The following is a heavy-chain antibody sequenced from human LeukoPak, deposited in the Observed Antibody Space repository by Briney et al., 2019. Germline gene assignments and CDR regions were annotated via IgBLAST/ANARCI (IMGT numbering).Heavy chain of an antibody. J-gene: IGHJ6*04. CDR1: GFTFRSHG. V-gene: IGHV3-33*01. CDR3: ARDRAAARMDV. CDR2: IWYDGSNK. D-gene: IGHD6-13*01. Sequence: GGSLRLSCAAPGFTFRSHGMHWVRQAPGKGLEGVAIIWYDGSNKYYADSVKGRFTISRDNSKNTLYLQMNSLRAEDTAVYYCARDRAAARMDVWGKGTTVTVSS.